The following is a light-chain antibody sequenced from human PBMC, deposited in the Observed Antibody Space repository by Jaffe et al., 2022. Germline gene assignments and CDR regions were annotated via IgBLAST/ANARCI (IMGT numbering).Light chain of an antibody. CDR2: ENN. CDR1: SSNIGHNY. J-gene: IGLJ3*02. Sequence: QSVLTQPPSVSAAPGQKVTISCSGSSSNIGHNYLSWYQLLPGTAPKLLIFENNKRPSGIPDRFSGSKSGTSATLGITGLQTGDEADYYCETWDTSLSVVVFGGGTKLTVL. V-gene: IGLV1-51*02. CDR3: ETWDTSLSVVV.